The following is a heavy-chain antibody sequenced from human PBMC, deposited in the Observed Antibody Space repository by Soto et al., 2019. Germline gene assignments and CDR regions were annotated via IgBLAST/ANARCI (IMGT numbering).Heavy chain of an antibody. Sequence: GGSLRLSCAASGFIFSNAWMNWVRQAPGKGLEWVGRIKRKTDGGTIDYAAPVKGRFTISRDDSKNTLYLQMNSLKTEDTAVYYCAKDKRNYYDSSGYLDYWGQGT. V-gene: IGHV3-15*07. J-gene: IGHJ4*02. CDR2: IKRKTDGGTI. CDR3: AKDKRNYYDSSGYLDY. CDR1: GFIFSNAW. D-gene: IGHD3-22*01.